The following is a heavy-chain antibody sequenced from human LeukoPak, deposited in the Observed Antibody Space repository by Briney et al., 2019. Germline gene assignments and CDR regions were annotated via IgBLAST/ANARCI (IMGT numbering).Heavy chain of an antibody. CDR1: GFTFSSYS. V-gene: IGHV3-21*01. CDR3: ARDLMGLWFGGPDY. D-gene: IGHD3-10*01. CDR2: ISSSSSYI. J-gene: IGHJ4*02. Sequence: NPGGSLRLSCAASGFTFSSYSMNWVRQAPGKGLKWVSSISSSSSYIYYADSVKGRFTISRDNAKNSLYLQMNSLRAEDTAVYYCARDLMGLWFGGPDYWGQGTLVTVSS.